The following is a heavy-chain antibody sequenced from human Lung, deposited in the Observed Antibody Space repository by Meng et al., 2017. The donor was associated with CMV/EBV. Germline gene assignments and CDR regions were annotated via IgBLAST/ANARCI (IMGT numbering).Heavy chain of an antibody. CDR1: GGPMSSTNG. CDR2: IYHSGST. CDR3: ARADKVRFNY. V-gene: IGHV4-4*02. J-gene: IGHJ4*02. Sequence: QGLLQASGPGLVQPSGPLSLTAAVSGGPMSSTNGWSWVRQPPGKGLEWIGEIYHSGSTNYNPSLKSRVSISVDKSKTQFSLKLSSVTAADTAVYYCARADKVRFNYWGQGTLVTVSS.